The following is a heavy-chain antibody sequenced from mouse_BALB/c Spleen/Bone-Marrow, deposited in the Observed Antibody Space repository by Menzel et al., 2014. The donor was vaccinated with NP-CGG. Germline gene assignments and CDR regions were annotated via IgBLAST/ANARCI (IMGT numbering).Heavy chain of an antibody. CDR2: ISSGSSTI. CDR1: GFTFXSFG. V-gene: IGHV5-17*02. CDR3: ASDYDYFDY. D-gene: IGHD2-4*01. J-gene: IGHJ2*01. Sequence: DVHLVESGGGLVQPGGSRKLSCAASGFTFXSFGMHWVRQAPEKGLEWVAYISSGSSTIYYADTVKGRFTISRDNPKNTLFLQMTSLRSEDTAMYYCASDYDYFDYWGQGTTLTVSS.